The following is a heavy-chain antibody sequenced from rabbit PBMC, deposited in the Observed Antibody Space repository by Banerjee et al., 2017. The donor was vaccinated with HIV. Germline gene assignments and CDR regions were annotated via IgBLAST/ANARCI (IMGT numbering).Heavy chain of an antibody. D-gene: IGHD6-1*01. CDR1: GFDFSSYG. J-gene: IGHJ6*01. Sequence: QEQLVESGGGLVQPGGSLKLSCKASGFDFSSYGVSWVRQAPGKGLEWIGYIDPVFGSTYYASWAKGRFTISEASSTTVTLQMTSLTAADTATYFCARGGFGAGGYGFRYYGMDLWGPGTLVTVS. V-gene: IGHV1S45*01. CDR2: IDPVFGST. CDR3: ARGGFGAGGYGFRYYGMDL.